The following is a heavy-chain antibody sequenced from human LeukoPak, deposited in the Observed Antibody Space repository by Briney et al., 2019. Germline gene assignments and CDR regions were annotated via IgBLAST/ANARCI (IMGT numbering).Heavy chain of an antibody. CDR3: AKAVTSDYHSLYYNYYMDV. Sequence: GGSLRLSCAASGFTFRSYAMHWVRQAPGKGLEWVAVISYEGSNKYFGDPVKGRFTISRDNSKNTLYLQMDSLRAEDTAIYYCAKAVTSDYHSLYYNYYMDVWGKGTTVTVSS. D-gene: IGHD3-10*01. CDR1: GFTFRSYA. J-gene: IGHJ6*03. V-gene: IGHV3-30*18. CDR2: ISYEGSNK.